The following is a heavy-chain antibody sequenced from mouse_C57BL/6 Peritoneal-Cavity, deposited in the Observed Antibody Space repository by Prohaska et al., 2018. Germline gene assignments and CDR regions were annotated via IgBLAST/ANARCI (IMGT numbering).Heavy chain of an antibody. CDR3: AKDLDGYYDY. CDR2: IYPGSGST. J-gene: IGHJ2*01. D-gene: IGHD2-3*01. Sequence: GDIYPGSGSTNYNEKFKSKATLTVDTSSSTAYMQLSSLTSEDSAVYYCAKDLDGYYDYWGQGTTLTVSS. V-gene: IGHV1-55*01.